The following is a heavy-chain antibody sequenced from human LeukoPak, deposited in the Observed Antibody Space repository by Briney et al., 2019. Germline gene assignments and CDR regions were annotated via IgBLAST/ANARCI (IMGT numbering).Heavy chain of an antibody. CDR1: GFTFDDYA. Sequence: GGSLRLSCAASGFTFDDYAMHWVRQAPRKGLEWVSGISWNSGSIAYADSVKGRFTISRDNAKNSLYLQMNSLRAEDTALYYCAKGGYYYAFYYFDYWGQGTLVTVSS. D-gene: IGHD3-22*01. V-gene: IGHV3-9*01. J-gene: IGHJ4*02. CDR2: ISWNSGSI. CDR3: AKGGYYYAFYYFDY.